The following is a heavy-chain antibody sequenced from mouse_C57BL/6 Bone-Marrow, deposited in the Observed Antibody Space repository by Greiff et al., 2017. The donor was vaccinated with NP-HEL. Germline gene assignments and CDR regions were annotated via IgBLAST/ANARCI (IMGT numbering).Heavy chain of an antibody. Sequence: VQLQQPGAELVRPGTSVKLSCKASGYTFTSYWMHWVKQRPGQGLEWIGVIDPSDSYTNYNQKFKGKATLTVDTSSSTAYMQLSSLTSEDSAVYYCAREPYYYGSSYYFDYWGQGTTLTVSS. V-gene: IGHV1-59*01. CDR2: IDPSDSYT. D-gene: IGHD1-1*01. J-gene: IGHJ2*01. CDR1: GYTFTSYW. CDR3: AREPYYYGSSYYFDY.